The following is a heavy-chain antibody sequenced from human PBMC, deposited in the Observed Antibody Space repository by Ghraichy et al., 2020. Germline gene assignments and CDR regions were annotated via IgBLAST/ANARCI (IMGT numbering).Heavy chain of an antibody. CDR3: AGPLNVEMATMGY. J-gene: IGHJ4*02. CDR2: INHSGST. Sequence: SETLSLTCAVYGGSFSGYYWSWIRQPPGKGLEWIGEINHSGSTNYNPSLKSRVTISVDTSKNQFSLKLSSVTAADTAVYYCAGPLNVEMATMGYWGQGTLVTVSS. CDR1: GGSFSGYY. D-gene: IGHD5-24*01. V-gene: IGHV4-34*01.